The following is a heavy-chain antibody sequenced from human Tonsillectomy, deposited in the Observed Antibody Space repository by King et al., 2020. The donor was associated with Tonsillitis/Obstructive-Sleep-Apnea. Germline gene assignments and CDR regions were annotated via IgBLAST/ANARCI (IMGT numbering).Heavy chain of an antibody. CDR3: ARDSRSVVDNWYFDL. Sequence: QLVQSGAEVKKPGESLKISCQGSGYSFTNHWIGWVRQMPGKGLEWMGIIYPDDPVSRYSPSFQGQVTFSADKSINTVYLQWGSLKTSDTAIYFCARDSRSVVDNWYFDLWGRGTLVTVSS. V-gene: IGHV5-51*03. CDR1: GYSFTNHW. CDR2: IYPDDPVS. D-gene: IGHD3-22*01. J-gene: IGHJ2*01.